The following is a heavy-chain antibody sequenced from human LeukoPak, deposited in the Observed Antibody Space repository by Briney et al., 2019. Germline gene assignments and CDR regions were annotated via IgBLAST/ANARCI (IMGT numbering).Heavy chain of an antibody. J-gene: IGHJ4*02. CDR1: GGSFSGYY. CDR2: INHSGST. CDR3: ARAPDGCVDY. D-gene: IGHD3-10*01. V-gene: IGHV4-34*01. Sequence: SETLSLTCAVYGGSFSGYYWSWIRQPPGKGLEWIGEINHSGSTNYNPSLKSRVTISVDTSKNQFSLKLSSVTAADTAVYYCARAPDGCVDYWGQGTLVTVSS.